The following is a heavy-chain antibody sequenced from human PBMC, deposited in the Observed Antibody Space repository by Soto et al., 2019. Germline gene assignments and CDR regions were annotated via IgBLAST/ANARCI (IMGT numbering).Heavy chain of an antibody. J-gene: IGHJ4*02. CDR1: GFTFSSYD. D-gene: IGHD5-12*01. V-gene: IGHV3-13*01. CDR3: ARDPGRGLDY. CDR2: IGTAGDT. Sequence: GGSLRLSCAASGFTFSSYDMHWVRQATGKGLEWVSAIGTAGDTYYPGSVKGRFTISRENAKNSLYLQMNSLRAGVTAVYYCARDPGRGLDYWGQGTLATVSS.